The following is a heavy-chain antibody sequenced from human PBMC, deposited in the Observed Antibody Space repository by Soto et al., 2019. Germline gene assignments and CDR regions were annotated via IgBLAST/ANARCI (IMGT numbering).Heavy chain of an antibody. J-gene: IGHJ6*02. CDR1: GGTFSSYA. V-gene: IGHV1-69*13. CDR3: VRSQGSSTSLEIYYYYYYGMDV. D-gene: IGHD2-2*01. Sequence: SVKVSCKASGGTFSSYAISWVRQAPGQGLEWMGGIIPISGTANYAQKFQGRVTITADESTSTAYMELSSLRSEDTAVYYCVRSQGSSTSLEIYYYYYYGMDVWGQGTTVTVSS. CDR2: IIPISGTA.